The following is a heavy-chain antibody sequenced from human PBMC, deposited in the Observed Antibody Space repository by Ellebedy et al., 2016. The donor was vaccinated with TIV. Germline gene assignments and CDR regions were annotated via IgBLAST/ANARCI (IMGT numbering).Heavy chain of an antibody. CDR3: TRDRWNHGKY. Sequence: GESLKISCAVSGLTVSSNYMSWVRQAPGKGLEWVSVIYSGGDTYYAESVKGRFTISRDNSKNTLYLQMNSLRAEDTAVYYCTRDRWNHGKYWGQGTLVTVSS. CDR2: IYSGGDT. CDR1: GLTVSSNY. D-gene: IGHD1-14*01. J-gene: IGHJ4*02. V-gene: IGHV3-53*01.